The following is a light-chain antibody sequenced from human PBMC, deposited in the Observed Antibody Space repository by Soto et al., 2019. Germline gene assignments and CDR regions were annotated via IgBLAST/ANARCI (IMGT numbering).Light chain of an antibody. CDR3: QQYGSSPWT. J-gene: IGKJ1*01. Sequence: EIVLTQSPGTLSLSPGERATLSCRASQSDSSDYLAWYQQKSGQTPRLLIYIASSRAPGIPDRFSGRGSGTHFTLTISRVEPEDFAVYYCQQYGSSPWTFGQGTKVEI. V-gene: IGKV3-20*01. CDR2: IAS. CDR1: QSDSSDY.